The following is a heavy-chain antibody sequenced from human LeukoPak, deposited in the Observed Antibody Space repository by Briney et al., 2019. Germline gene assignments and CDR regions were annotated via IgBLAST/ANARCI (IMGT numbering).Heavy chain of an antibody. V-gene: IGHV4-31*03. CDR2: IYYSGST. CDR1: GGSISSGGYY. J-gene: IGHJ4*02. CDR3: ASYDFWSGSRFDY. Sequence: SETLSLTCTASGGSISSGGYYWSWIRQHPGKGLEWIGYIYYSGSTYYNPSLKSRVTISVDTSKNQFSLKLSSVTAADTAVYYSASYDFWSGSRFDYWGQGTLVTVSS. D-gene: IGHD3-3*01.